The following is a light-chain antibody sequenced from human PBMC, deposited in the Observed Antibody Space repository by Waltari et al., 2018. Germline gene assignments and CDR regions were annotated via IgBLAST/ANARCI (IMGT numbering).Light chain of an antibody. CDR2: AAS. CDR1: QSITTY. V-gene: IGKV1-39*01. CDR3: HQCGGSQRT. J-gene: IGKJ4*01. Sequence: DIQMTQSPSSLSASIGDRVIITCRASQSITTYLSWFQQKPGKAPKLLIYAASSLQSGVSSRFSGSGSGTDFTLTISSLQPEDFAVYYCHQCGGSQRTFGGGTRVEIK.